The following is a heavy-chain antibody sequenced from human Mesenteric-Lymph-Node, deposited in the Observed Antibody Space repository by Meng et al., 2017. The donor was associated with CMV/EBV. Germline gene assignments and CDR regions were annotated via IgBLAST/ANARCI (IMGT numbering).Heavy chain of an antibody. CDR1: GFTVSSNY. V-gene: IGHV3-53*05. Sequence: GGSLRLSCAASGFTVSSNYMSWVRQAPGKGLEWVSIIYSGSSTHYADSVKGRFTISRDNSKNTLYLQMNSLRAEDTAVYYCARENPLSPYYFDYWGQGTLVTVSS. CDR3: ARENPLSPYYFDY. J-gene: IGHJ4*02. CDR2: IYSGSST.